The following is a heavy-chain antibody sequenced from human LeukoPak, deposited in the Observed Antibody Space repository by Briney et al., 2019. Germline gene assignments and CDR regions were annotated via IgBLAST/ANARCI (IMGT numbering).Heavy chain of an antibody. J-gene: IGHJ3*02. CDR1: GFTFSSYG. CDR3: ARRMTTVVTDAFDI. Sequence: GGSLRLSCAASGFTFSSYGMHWVRQAPGKGLEWVAVIWYDGSNKYHADSVKGRFTISRDNSKNTLYLQMNSLRAEDTAVYYCARRMTTVVTDAFDIWGQGTMVTVSS. D-gene: IGHD4-23*01. CDR2: IWYDGSNK. V-gene: IGHV3-33*01.